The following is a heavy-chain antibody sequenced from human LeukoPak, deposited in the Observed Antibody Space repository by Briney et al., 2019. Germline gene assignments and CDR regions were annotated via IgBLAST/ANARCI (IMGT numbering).Heavy chain of an antibody. Sequence: GGSLRLSCAASGFTFSSYGMHWVRQAPGKGLEWVAVIWYDGSDKYYADSVKGRFTISRDNSKNTLYLQMSSLRAEDTAVYYCARGYEDGYNQGYFDYWGQGTLVTVSS. V-gene: IGHV3-33*01. CDR3: ARGYEDGYNQGYFDY. CDR2: IWYDGSDK. J-gene: IGHJ4*02. CDR1: GFTFSSYG. D-gene: IGHD5-12*01.